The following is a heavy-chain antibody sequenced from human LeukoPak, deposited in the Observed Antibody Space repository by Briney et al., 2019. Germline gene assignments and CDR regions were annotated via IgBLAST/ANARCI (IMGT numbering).Heavy chain of an antibody. CDR1: GFTFSSYE. D-gene: IGHD6-13*01. V-gene: IGHV3-21*01. J-gene: IGHJ5*02. CDR2: ISSSSSYI. CDR3: ARDSSSWPNWFDP. Sequence: GGSLRLSCAASGFTFSSYEMNWVRQAPGKGLEWVSSISSSSSYIYYADSVKGRFTISRDNAKNSLYLQMNSLRAEDTAVYYCARDSSSWPNWFDPWGQGTLVTVSS.